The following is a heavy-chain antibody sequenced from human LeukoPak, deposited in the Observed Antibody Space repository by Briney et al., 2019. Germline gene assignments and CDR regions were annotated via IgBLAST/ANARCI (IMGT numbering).Heavy chain of an antibody. CDR2: ISAYNGNT. J-gene: IGHJ4*02. Sequence: ASVKVSCKASGYTFTSYGISWVRQAAGQGLEWMGWISAYNGNTNYAQKLQGRVTMTTDTSTSTAYMELRSLRSDDTAVYYCATDTYYDSSGYPDYWGQGTLVTVSS. CDR1: GYTFTSYG. CDR3: ATDTYYDSSGYPDY. D-gene: IGHD3-22*01. V-gene: IGHV1-18*01.